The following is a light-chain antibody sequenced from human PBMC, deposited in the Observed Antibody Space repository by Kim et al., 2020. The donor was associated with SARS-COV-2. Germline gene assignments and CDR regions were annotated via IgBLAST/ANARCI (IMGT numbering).Light chain of an antibody. CDR2: DVS. CDR1: QRIDNW. J-gene: IGKJ1*01. Sequence: AFVGDRVTITCRASQRIDNWLAWYQQKPGKAPKLLIYDVSTLESGVPSRFSGSGYGTEFTLTISRLQPDDFATYYCQQYNSYWTFGQGTKVDIK. CDR3: QQYNSYWT. V-gene: IGKV1-5*01.